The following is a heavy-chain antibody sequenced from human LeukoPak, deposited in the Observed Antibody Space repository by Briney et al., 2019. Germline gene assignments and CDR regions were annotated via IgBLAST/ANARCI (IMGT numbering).Heavy chain of an antibody. CDR2: ISYDGSNK. J-gene: IGHJ4*02. Sequence: PGGSLRLSCAASGNYWMHWVRQAPGKGLEWVAVISYDGSNKYYADSVKGRFTISRDNSKNTLYLQMNSLRAEDTAVYYCANETNWGQGTLVTVSS. V-gene: IGHV3-30*18. CDR1: GNYW. CDR3: ANETN.